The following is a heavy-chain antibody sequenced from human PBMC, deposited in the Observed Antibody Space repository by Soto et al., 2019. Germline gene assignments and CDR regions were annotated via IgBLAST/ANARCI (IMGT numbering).Heavy chain of an antibody. CDR3: ARDLSLRSGYTDY. CDR2: INPNSGGT. D-gene: IGHD5-12*01. Sequence: XLVNVSCKASVYTFTCYYMHWVRQAPGQGLEWLGWINPNSGGTNYAPNFQGRVTMSWDTSISTAYMELSSLRSDDTAVYYCARDLSLRSGYTDYWGQGTLVTVSS. V-gene: IGHV1-2*02. CDR1: VYTFTCYY. J-gene: IGHJ4*02.